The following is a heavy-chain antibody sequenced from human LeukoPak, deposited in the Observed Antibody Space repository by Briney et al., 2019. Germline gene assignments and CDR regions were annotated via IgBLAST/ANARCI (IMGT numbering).Heavy chain of an antibody. CDR1: GGSISSYY. D-gene: IGHD3-3*01. V-gene: IGHV4-59*01. J-gene: IGHJ4*02. CDR3: ARSLETRGYFDY. CDR2: IYYSGST. Sequence: SETLSLTCTVSGGSISSYYWSWIRQPPGKGLEWIGYIYYSGSTNYNPSLKSRVTISVDTSKNQFSLKLSSVTAVDTAVYYCARSLETRGYFDYWGQGTLVTVSS.